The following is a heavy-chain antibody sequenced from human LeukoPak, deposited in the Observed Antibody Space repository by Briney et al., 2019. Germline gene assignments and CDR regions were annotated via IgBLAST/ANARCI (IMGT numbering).Heavy chain of an antibody. CDR3: AKDLYYYDSSGYLEAFDI. J-gene: IGHJ3*02. Sequence: PGGSLGLSCAASGFTFSSYAMSWVRQAPGKGLEWVSAISGSGGSTYYADSVKGRFTISRDSSKNTLYLQMNSLRAEDTAVYYCAKDLYYYDSSGYLEAFDIWGQGTMVTVSS. D-gene: IGHD3-22*01. CDR2: ISGSGGST. CDR1: GFTFSSYA. V-gene: IGHV3-23*01.